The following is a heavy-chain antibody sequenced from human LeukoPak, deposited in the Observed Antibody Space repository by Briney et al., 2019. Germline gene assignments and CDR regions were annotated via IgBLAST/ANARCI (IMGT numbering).Heavy chain of an antibody. V-gene: IGHV1-18*01. J-gene: IGHJ6*04. D-gene: IGHD6-13*01. CDR3: ARAPWIGIGAAGPLYYYGMDV. Sequence: GASVKVSCKASGYTFTSYGISWVRQAPGQGLEWMGWISAYNGNTNYAQKLQGRVTMTTDTSTSTAYMELRSLRSDDTAVYYCARAPWIGIGAAGPLYYYGMDVWGEGTTVTVSS. CDR2: ISAYNGNT. CDR1: GYTFTSYG.